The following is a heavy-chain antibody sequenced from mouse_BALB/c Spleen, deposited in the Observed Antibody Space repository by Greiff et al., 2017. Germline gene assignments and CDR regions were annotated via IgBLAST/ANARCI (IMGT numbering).Heavy chain of an antibody. Sequence: EVMLVESGPGLVKPSQSLSLTCTVTGYSITSDYAWNWIRQFPGNKLEWMGYISYSGSTSYNPSLKSRISITRDTSKNQFFLQLNSVTTEDTATYYCARGGNYAMDYWGQGTSVTVSS. CDR2: ISYSGST. J-gene: IGHJ4*01. V-gene: IGHV3-2*02. CDR1: GYSITSDYA. CDR3: ARGGNYAMDY.